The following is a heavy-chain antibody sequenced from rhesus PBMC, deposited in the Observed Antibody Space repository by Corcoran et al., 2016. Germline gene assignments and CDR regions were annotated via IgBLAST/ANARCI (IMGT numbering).Heavy chain of an antibody. D-gene: IGHD1-38*01. CDR2: ITYSGST. V-gene: IGHV4-122*02. J-gene: IGHJ6*01. Sequence: QVQLQESGPGLVKPSETLSLTCAVSGGSISSGYYYWSWIRQPPGKGLEWIGYITYSGSTGYNPSLTSRVTISRDTSKNQFSLKLSSVTAADTAVYYCAVPPTQRRYGLDSWGQGVVVTVSS. CDR3: AVPPTQRRYGLDS. CDR1: GGSISSGYYY.